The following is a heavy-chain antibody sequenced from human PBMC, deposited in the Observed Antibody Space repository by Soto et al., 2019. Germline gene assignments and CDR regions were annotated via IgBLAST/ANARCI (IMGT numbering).Heavy chain of an antibody. CDR2: TRDKARSYTT. CDR1: GFTLSDHY. V-gene: IGHV3-72*01. J-gene: IGHJ6*04. CDR3: TRNVEDSMDV. D-gene: IGHD2-15*01. Sequence: EVQLVESGGGLVQPGGSLRLSCAASGFTLSDHYMDWVRQAPGKGLEWVGRTRDKARSYTTEYAASAKGRFTISRDDSWNSLTLQMNSLKTEDTAVYYCTRNVEDSMDVWGKGTTVTVSS.